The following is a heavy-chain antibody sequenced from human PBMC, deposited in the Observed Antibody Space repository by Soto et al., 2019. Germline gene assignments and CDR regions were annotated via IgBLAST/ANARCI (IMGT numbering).Heavy chain of an antibody. J-gene: IGHJ4*02. CDR2: INAGNGNT. CDR3: ARSVAPYYFDY. Sequence: QVQLVQSGAEVKKHGASVKVSCKASGYTFTSYAMHWVRKAPGQRLEWMGWINAGNGNTKYSQKFQGRVTITRDTSASTAYMELSSLRSEDTAVYYCARSVAPYYFDYWGQGTLVTVSS. V-gene: IGHV1-3*01. D-gene: IGHD2-15*01. CDR1: GYTFTSYA.